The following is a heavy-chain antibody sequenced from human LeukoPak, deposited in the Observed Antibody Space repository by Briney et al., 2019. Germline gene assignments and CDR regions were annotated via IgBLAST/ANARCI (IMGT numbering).Heavy chain of an antibody. CDR2: IYYSGST. D-gene: IGHD2-15*01. CDR3: ARAVVVAATVKWFDP. CDR1: GGSISGYY. J-gene: IGHJ5*02. V-gene: IGHV4-59*01. Sequence: SEALSLTCTVSGGSISGYYWSWIRQSPGKGLEWIGYIYYSGSTNYNPSLKSRVTMSVDTSKNHFSLKVSSVTAADTAVYYCARAVVVAATVKWFDPWGQGTLVTVSS.